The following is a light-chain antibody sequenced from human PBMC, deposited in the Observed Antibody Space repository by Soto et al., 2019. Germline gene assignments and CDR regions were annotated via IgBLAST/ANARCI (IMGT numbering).Light chain of an antibody. V-gene: IGLV2-23*01. CDR2: EAS. J-gene: IGLJ2*01. CDR3: CAYAGSSTVL. CDR1: TRDVGSYNL. Sequence: QSALTQPASVSGSPGQSITISCTGTTRDVGSYNLVSWYQQHPGKAPKLMIYEASKRPSGVSNRFSGSKSGNTASLTISGLQAEDEADYYCCAYAGSSTVLFGGGTKVTVL.